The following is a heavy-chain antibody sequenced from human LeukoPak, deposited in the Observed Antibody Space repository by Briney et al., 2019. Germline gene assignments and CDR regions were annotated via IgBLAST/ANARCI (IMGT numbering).Heavy chain of an antibody. CDR2: INHSGST. CDR1: GGSFSGYY. J-gene: IGHJ6*04. V-gene: IGHV4-34*01. Sequence: PSETLSLTCAVYGGSFSGYYWSWIRQPPGKGLEWIGEINHSGSTNYNPSLKSRVTISVDTSKNQFSLKLSSVTAADTAAYYCARGLMVRGVIEDVWGKGTTVTVSS. CDR3: ARGLMVRGVIEDV. D-gene: IGHD3-10*01.